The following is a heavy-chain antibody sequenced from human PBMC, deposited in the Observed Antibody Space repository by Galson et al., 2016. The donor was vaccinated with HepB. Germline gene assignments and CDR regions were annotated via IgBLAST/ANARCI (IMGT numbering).Heavy chain of an antibody. Sequence: KGLEVVSSISRSGDSPDYADSVKGRFTISRDNSKNTLSLQMNSLTADDTAIYYCVQGSTAPAVWGKGTTVTVSS. CDR3: VQGSTAPAV. V-gene: IGHV3-23*01. CDR2: ISRSGDSP. D-gene: IGHD2-2*01. J-gene: IGHJ6*04.